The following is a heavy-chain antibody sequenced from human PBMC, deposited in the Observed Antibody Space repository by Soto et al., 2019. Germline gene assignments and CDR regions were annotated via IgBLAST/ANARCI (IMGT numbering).Heavy chain of an antibody. CDR3: AAGASYYYDSSGPDAFDI. J-gene: IGHJ3*02. Sequence: GASVKVSCKASGFTFTSSAMQWVRQARGQRLEWIGWIVVGSGNTNYAQKFQERVTITRDMSTSTAYMELSSLRSEDTAVYYCAAGASYYYDSSGPDAFDIWGQGTMVTVSS. CDR2: IVVGSGNT. V-gene: IGHV1-58*02. D-gene: IGHD3-22*01. CDR1: GFTFTSSA.